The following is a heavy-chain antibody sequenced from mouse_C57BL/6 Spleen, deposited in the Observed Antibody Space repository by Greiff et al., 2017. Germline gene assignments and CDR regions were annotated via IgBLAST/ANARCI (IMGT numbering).Heavy chain of an antibody. Sequence: VQLQESGPELVKPGASVKISCKASGYAFSSSWMNWVKQRPGKGLEWIGRIYSGDGDTYYNGKFKGKATLTADKASSTAYMQLSSLTSEDSAVYFCASPYYYGSSTGFAYWGQGTLVTVSA. CDR3: ASPYYYGSSTGFAY. J-gene: IGHJ3*01. V-gene: IGHV1-82*01. CDR2: IYSGDGDT. CDR1: GYAFSSSW. D-gene: IGHD1-1*01.